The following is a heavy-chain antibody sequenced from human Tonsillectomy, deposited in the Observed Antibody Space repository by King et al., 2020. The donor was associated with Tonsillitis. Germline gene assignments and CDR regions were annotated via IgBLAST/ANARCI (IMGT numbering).Heavy chain of an antibody. CDR2: IDWDDDE. J-gene: IGHJ6*03. Sequence: TLKESGPALVKPTQTLTLTCTFSVFSLSTSGMCVSWIRQPPGKALEWLARIDWDDDEYYSTSLKTRLTISKDTSKNQVVLTMTNMDPVDTATYYCARIRRSSSWYDYYYMDVWGKGTTVTVSS. CDR3: ARIRRSSSWYDYYYMDV. D-gene: IGHD6-13*01. CDR1: VFSLSTSGMC. V-gene: IGHV2-70*11.